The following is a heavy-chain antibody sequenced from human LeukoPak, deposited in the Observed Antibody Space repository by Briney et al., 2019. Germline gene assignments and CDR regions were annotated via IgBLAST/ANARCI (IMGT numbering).Heavy chain of an antibody. CDR1: GYTFTDYY. D-gene: IGHD4-11*01. CDR2: INPNSGGT. V-gene: IGHV1-2*02. CDR3: ARDKAYMTTVSFDY. J-gene: IGHJ4*02. Sequence: RASVKVSCKASGYTFTDYYMHWVRQAPGQGLEWMGWINPNSGGTNYAQKFQGRVTMTRDTSISTAYMELSSLRSDDTAVYYCARDKAYMTTVSFDYWGQGTLVTVSS.